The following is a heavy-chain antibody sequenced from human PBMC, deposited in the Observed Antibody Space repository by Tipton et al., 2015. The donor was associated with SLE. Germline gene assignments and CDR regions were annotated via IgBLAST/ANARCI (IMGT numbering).Heavy chain of an antibody. J-gene: IGHJ6*02. V-gene: IGHV1-2*06. CDR3: ATRDCSGGSCYYYYGLDV. Sequence: QSGTEVKKPGASVKVSCKASGYTFTGYYMHWARQAPGQGLEWMGRINPNSGGTNYAQKFQGRVTMTRDTSISTAYMELTRLRSDDTAVYYCATRDCSGGSCYYYYGLDVWGQGTTVTVSS. D-gene: IGHD2-15*01. CDR1: GYTFTGYY. CDR2: INPNSGGT.